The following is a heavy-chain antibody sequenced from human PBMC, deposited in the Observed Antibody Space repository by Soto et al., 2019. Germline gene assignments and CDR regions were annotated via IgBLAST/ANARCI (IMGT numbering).Heavy chain of an antibody. J-gene: IGHJ3*02. CDR2: ISYDGSNK. Sequence: QVQLVESGGGVVQPGRSLRLSCAASGFTFSSYAMHWVRQAPDKGLEWVAVISYDGSNKYYADSVKGRFTISRDNSKNTLYLQMNSLRAEDTAVYYCASLPPDYYDSSGYQDAFDIWGQGTMVTVSS. D-gene: IGHD3-22*01. CDR3: ASLPPDYYDSSGYQDAFDI. V-gene: IGHV3-30-3*01. CDR1: GFTFSSYA.